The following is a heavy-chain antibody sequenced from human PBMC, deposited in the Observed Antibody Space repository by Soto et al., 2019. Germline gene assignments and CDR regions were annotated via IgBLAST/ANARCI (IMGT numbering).Heavy chain of an antibody. D-gene: IGHD6-13*01. CDR2: TYYRSKWYN. J-gene: IGHJ5*02. CDR3: AREGHTGIAAAGPHPRWFDP. CDR1: GDSVSSNSAA. Sequence: PSQTLSLTCVISGDSVSSNSAAWNWIRQSPSRGLEWLGRTYYRSKWYNDYAVSVKSRITINPDTSKNQFSLQLNSVTPEDTAVYYCAREGHTGIAAAGPHPRWFDPWGQGTLVTVSS. V-gene: IGHV6-1*01.